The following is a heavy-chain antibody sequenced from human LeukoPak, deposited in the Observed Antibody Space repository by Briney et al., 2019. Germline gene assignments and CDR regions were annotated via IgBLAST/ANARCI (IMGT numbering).Heavy chain of an antibody. CDR3: ARLLRIAARKNLYYYYYMDV. CDR2: IYTSGST. Sequence: SETLSLTCTVSGGSISSYYWSWLRQPPGKGLEWIGYIYTSGSTNYNPSLKSRVTISVDTSKNQFSLKLSSVTAADTAVYYCARLLRIAARKNLYYYYYMDVWGKGTTVTVSS. CDR1: GGSISSYY. J-gene: IGHJ6*03. D-gene: IGHD6-13*01. V-gene: IGHV4-4*09.